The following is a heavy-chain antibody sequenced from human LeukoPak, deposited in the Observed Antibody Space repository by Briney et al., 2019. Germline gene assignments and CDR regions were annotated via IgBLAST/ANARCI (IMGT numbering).Heavy chain of an antibody. Sequence: PGGSLRLSCAASGFIFSDFYMSWVRQAAGKGLEYIAYISPSSHDIIYADSVKGRFTISRDNAKNSLYLQMNSLRAEDTAVYYCARHIYCGGDCYSLSFDYWGQGTLVTVSS. D-gene: IGHD2-21*02. CDR2: ISPSSHDI. J-gene: IGHJ4*02. CDR1: GFIFSDFY. V-gene: IGHV3-11*06. CDR3: ARHIYCGGDCYSLSFDY.